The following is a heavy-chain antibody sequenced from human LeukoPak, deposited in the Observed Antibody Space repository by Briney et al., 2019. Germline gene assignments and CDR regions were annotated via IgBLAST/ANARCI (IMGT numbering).Heavy chain of an antibody. CDR2: ISGGGGST. D-gene: IGHD3-22*01. Sequence: GGTLRLSCAASGFTFSSYAMSWVRRAPGKGLEWVSAISGGGGSTYYADSVKGRFTISRDNSKNTLYLQMNSLRAEDTAVYYCAKDRGIIVVVITLLDYSGQGTLVTVSS. CDR3: AKDRGIIVVVITLLDY. V-gene: IGHV3-23*01. J-gene: IGHJ4*02. CDR1: GFTFSSYA.